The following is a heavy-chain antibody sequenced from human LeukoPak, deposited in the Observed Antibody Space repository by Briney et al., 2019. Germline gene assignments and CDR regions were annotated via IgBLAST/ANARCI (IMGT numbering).Heavy chain of an antibody. CDR2: INMDGSRT. CDR1: GFTFSNYW. CDR3: ARPVYCSGGSCYPEHDAFDI. V-gene: IGHV3-74*03. D-gene: IGHD2-15*01. Sequence: GGSLRLSCAASGFTFSNYWMHWVRQAPGKGLVWVSRINMDGSRTTYADSVQGRLTISRDNARNSLYLQMNSLRAEDTALYYCARPVYCSGGSCYPEHDAFDIWGQGTMVTVSS. J-gene: IGHJ3*02.